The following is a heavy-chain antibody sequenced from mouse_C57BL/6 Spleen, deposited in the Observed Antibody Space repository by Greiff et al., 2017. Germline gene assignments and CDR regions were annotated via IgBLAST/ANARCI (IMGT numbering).Heavy chain of an antibody. D-gene: IGHD4-1*01. CDR2: ISYDGSN. V-gene: IGHV3-6*01. Sequence: EVKLMESGPGLVKPSQSLSLTCSVTGYSITSGYYWNWIRQFPGNKLEWMGYISYDGSNNYNPSLKNRISITRDTSKNQFFLKLNSVTTEDTATYYCARAWDGVDYWGQGTTLTVSS. CDR1: GYSITSGYY. J-gene: IGHJ2*01. CDR3: ARAWDGVDY.